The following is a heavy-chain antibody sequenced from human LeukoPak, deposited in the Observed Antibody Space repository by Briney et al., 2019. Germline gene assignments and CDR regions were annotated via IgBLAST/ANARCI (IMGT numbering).Heavy chain of an antibody. V-gene: IGHV3-30*03. J-gene: IGHJ4*02. Sequence: GGSLRLSCAASGFTFSTYWMNWVRQAPGKGLEWVAVISYDGSNKYYADSAKGRFTISRDNSKNTLYLQMNSLRAEDTAVYYCAREAYSGSYPDYFDYWGQGTLVTVSS. CDR1: GFTFSTYW. CDR2: ISYDGSNK. CDR3: AREAYSGSYPDYFDY. D-gene: IGHD1-26*01.